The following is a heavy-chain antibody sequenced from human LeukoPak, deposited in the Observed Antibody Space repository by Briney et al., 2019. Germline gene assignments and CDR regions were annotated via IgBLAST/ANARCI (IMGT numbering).Heavy chain of an antibody. CDR1: GYTFTGSH. Sequence: ASVKVSCKASGYTFTGSHMHWVRQAPGQGLEWMGRINPNSGGTNYAQKFQGKVTMTRDTSISTAYMELSRLRSDDTAVYYCARQRSGWSYDAFDIWGQGTMVTVSS. CDR3: ARQRSGWSYDAFDI. CDR2: INPNSGGT. J-gene: IGHJ3*02. V-gene: IGHV1-2*06. D-gene: IGHD6-19*01.